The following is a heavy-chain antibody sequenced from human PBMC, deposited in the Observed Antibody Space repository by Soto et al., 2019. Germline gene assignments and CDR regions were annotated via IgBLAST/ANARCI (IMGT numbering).Heavy chain of an antibody. CDR3: ARDATFGETRGDAFDI. Sequence: EVQLVESGGGLVQPGGSLRLSCAASGFTVSSNYMSWVRQAPGKGLEWVSVIYSGGSTYYADSVKGRFTISRDNSKNTLYLRMNSLRAEDTAVYYCARDATFGETRGDAFDIWGQGTMVTVSS. CDR2: IYSGGST. CDR1: GFTVSSNY. D-gene: IGHD3-10*01. V-gene: IGHV3-66*01. J-gene: IGHJ3*02.